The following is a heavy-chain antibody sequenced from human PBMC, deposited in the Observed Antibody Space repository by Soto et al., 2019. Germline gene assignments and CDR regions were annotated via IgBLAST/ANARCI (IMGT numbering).Heavy chain of an antibody. Sequence: QVQLQESGPGLVKPSGTLSLTCAVSGASISSSNWWSWVRQPPGKGLEWIGEIYHIGHTNYNPSLESGVTISVDKPKNQFSPRLSSATAADTAVYYCARRTWGMDVWGQGTTVIVSS. CDR1: GASISSSNW. D-gene: IGHD2-8*01. V-gene: IGHV4-4*02. CDR2: IYHIGHT. CDR3: ARRTWGMDV. J-gene: IGHJ6*02.